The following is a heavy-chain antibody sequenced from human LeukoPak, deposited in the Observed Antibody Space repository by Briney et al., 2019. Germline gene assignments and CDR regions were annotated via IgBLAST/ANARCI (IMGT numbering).Heavy chain of an antibody. V-gene: IGHV4-39*07. CDR1: GGSISSSVYY. J-gene: IGHJ4*02. D-gene: IGHD3-10*01. Sequence: SETLSLTCTVSGGSISSSVYYWVWIRQPPGKGLEWIGNIYYTGNTYYNPSLKGRVTISVDTSNNQFSLQLSSVTAADTAVYYCARETGELPYYSDYWGQGTLVTVSS. CDR2: IYYTGNT. CDR3: ARETGELPYYSDY.